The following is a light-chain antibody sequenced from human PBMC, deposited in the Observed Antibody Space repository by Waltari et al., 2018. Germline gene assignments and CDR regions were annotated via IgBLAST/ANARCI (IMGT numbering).Light chain of an antibody. CDR1: QSISSY. V-gene: IGKV1-39*01. J-gene: IGKJ2*01. Sequence: IQMSQSPSSLSASVGARVTITCRASQSISSYLNWYQQKPGKAPKLLIDAASSLQSGVPSRVSGSGSGTDVTRTISSLQPEDFATYYCQQRYSTPAYTFGQGTKLESK. CDR2: AAS. CDR3: QQRYSTPAYT.